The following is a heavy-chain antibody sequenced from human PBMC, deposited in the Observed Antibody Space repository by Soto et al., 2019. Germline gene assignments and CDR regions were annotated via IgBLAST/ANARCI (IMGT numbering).Heavy chain of an antibody. V-gene: IGHV3-11*06. D-gene: IGHD2-8*01. CDR2: ISSGSSYI. J-gene: IGHJ4*02. CDR1: GFEFSHSS. CDR3: AREMVEPGCFDF. Sequence: TSLPSGFEFSHSSMGWIRRAPGKGLEWVSHISSGSSYIKYADSVEGRFTISRDNAKNSLYLQMNSLRAEDTAVYFCAREMVEPGCFDFWGLGILVTVSS.